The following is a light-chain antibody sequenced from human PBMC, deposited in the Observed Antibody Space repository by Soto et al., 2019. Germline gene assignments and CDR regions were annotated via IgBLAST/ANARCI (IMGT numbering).Light chain of an antibody. CDR2: LGS. J-gene: IGKJ4*01. Sequence: DIVMTQSPLFLPVTPGEPASISCRSSANLFHRNGNNYLDWYVQRPGRSPQLLIYLGSNRASGVPDRFSVSGSGTDFTLRISKVEAEHVGGCYCMQTQQTRLTSDVGTKV. CDR3: MQTQQTRLT. V-gene: IGKV2-28*01. CDR1: ANLFHRNGNNY.